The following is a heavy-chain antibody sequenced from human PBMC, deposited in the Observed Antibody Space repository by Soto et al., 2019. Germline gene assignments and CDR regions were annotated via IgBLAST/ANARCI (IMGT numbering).Heavy chain of an antibody. V-gene: IGHV4-34*01. CDR2: INHSGST. CDR1: GGSFSGYY. Sequence: QVQLQQWGAGLLKPSETLSLTCAVYGGSFSGYYWSWIRQPPGKGLEWIGEINHSGSTNYNPSLKSRVTISVDTSKHQFSLKLSSVTAADTAVYYCARILPIAAAVKRPKYWYFDLWGRGTLVTVSS. J-gene: IGHJ2*01. CDR3: ARILPIAAAVKRPKYWYFDL. D-gene: IGHD6-13*01.